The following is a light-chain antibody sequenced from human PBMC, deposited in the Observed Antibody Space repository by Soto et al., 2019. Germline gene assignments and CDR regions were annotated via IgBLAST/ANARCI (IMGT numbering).Light chain of an antibody. CDR3: QQYYDTPLT. V-gene: IGKV4-1*01. CDR1: QSVLYSSNNRNY. J-gene: IGKJ3*01. Sequence: DIVMTQSPDSLAVSLGERATINCKSSQSVLYSSNNRNYLAWYQQKPRQPPKLLIYWASTRESGVPGRFSASGSGTDFTLTINSLQAEDVAVYYCQQYYDTPLTFGPGTKVDIK. CDR2: WAS.